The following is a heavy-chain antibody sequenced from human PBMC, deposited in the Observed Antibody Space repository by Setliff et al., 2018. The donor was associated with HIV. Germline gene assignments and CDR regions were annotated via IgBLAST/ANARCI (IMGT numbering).Heavy chain of an antibody. CDR2: IYYSGST. V-gene: IGHV4-59*12. J-gene: IGHJ4*02. CDR1: GGSISSYY. CDR3: ARVFVDTAVLRVLEYYFDS. Sequence: SLTCTVSGGSISSYYWSWIRQPPGKGLEWIGYIYYSGSTYYTPSLKSRITISLDTSKNQFSLRMRSVTAADTAVYYCARVFVDTAVLRVLEYYFDSWGRGTLVTVSS. D-gene: IGHD5-18*01.